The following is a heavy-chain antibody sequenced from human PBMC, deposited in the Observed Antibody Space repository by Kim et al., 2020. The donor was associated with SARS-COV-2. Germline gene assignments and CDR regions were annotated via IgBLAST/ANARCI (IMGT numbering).Heavy chain of an antibody. CDR3: ARGPRITMVRGVIERGPRWFDP. J-gene: IGHJ5*02. D-gene: IGHD3-10*01. V-gene: IGHV4-34*01. CDR1: GGSFSGYY. CDR2: INHSGST. Sequence: SETLSLTCAVYGGSFSGYYWSWIRQPPGKGLEWIGEINHSGSTNYNPSLKSRVTISVDTYKNQFSLKLSSVTAADTAVYYCARGPRITMVRGVIERGPRWFDPGAREPWSPSPQ.